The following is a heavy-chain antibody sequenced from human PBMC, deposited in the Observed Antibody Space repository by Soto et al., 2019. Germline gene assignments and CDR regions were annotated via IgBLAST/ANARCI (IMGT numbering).Heavy chain of an antibody. CDR3: ARYAIEYSGFGYFDY. D-gene: IGHD2-8*01. Sequence: QAQLVESWGGVVQPGRSLRLSCAASGFTFSSYAMHWVRQAPGKGLERVAVISYDGSNKYYADSVKGRFTISIYNSKNTLYLQMHSLRAEDTAVYYCARYAIEYSGFGYFDYWGQGTLVTVSS. CDR1: GFTFSSYA. J-gene: IGHJ4*02. CDR2: ISYDGSNK. V-gene: IGHV3-30-3*01.